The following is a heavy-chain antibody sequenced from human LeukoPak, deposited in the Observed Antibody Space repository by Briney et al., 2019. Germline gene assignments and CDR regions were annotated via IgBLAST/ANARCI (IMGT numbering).Heavy chain of an antibody. Sequence: GGSLRLSCAASGFTFSSYGMHWVRQAPGKGLEWVAFIRYDGSNKYYADSVKGRFTISRDNSKNTLYLQMNSLRAEDTAVYYCAKDSRYSSSPRGDYWGQGTLVTVSS. J-gene: IGHJ4*02. CDR1: GFTFSSYG. CDR2: IRYDGSNK. D-gene: IGHD6-6*01. CDR3: AKDSRYSSSPRGDY. V-gene: IGHV3-30*02.